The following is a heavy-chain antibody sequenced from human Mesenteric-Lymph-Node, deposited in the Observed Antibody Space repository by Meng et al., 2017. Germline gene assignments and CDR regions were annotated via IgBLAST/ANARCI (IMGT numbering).Heavy chain of an antibody. CDR2: IYSGGST. D-gene: IGHD3-22*01. CDR1: GFTVSSNY. Sequence: EVQVVESGGAWVQPGGSLRPSCAASGFTVSSNYMSWVRQAPGKGLEWVSVIYSGGSTYYADSVKGRFTISRDNSKNTLYLQMNSLRAEDTAVYYCARALGYYYDSRTPGYFDLWGRGTLVTVSS. J-gene: IGHJ2*01. V-gene: IGHV3-53*01. CDR3: ARALGYYYDSRTPGYFDL.